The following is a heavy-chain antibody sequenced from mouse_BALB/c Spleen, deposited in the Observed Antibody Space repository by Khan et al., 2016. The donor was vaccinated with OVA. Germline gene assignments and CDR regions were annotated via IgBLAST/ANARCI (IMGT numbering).Heavy chain of an antibody. J-gene: IGHJ2*01. CDR3: ARAVTITAVVATDFDY. Sequence: EVQLQESGPGLVNPSQSLSLTCTVTGYSITSDYAWNWIRQFPGNQLEWMGYVSYNGRTSYNPSLKSRISITADTSTNQAFLQLKSATTADKATYFSARAVTITAVVATDFDYWGQGTTLTVSS. V-gene: IGHV3-2*02. D-gene: IGHD1-1*01. CDR2: VSYNGRT. CDR1: GYSITSDYA.